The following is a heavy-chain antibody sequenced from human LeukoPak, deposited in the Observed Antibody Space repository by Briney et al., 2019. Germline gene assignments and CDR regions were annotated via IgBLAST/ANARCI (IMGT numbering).Heavy chain of an antibody. CDR1: GFTFSSYA. CDR3: AKFTSMEVRGEPTGRFDP. J-gene: IGHJ5*02. D-gene: IGHD3-10*01. CDR2: ISGSGGST. V-gene: IGHV3-23*01. Sequence: PGGSLRLSCAASGFTFSSYAMSWVRQAPGKGLEWVSAISGSGGSTYYADSVKGRFTISRDNSKNTLYLQMNSLRAEDTAVYYCAKFTSMEVRGEPTGRFDPWGQGTLVTVSS.